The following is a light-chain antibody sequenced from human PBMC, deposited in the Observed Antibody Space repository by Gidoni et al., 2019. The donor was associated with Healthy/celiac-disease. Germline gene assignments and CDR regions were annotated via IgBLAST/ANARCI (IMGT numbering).Light chain of an antibody. CDR3: QQRSNWPPWT. CDR1: QSVSSY. CDR2: DAS. Sequence: EIVLTQSPATLSLSPGERATLSCRASQSVSSYLAWYQQKPGQAPTLLIYDASNRATGIPARFSGSGSGTDFTLTISSLEPEDFAVYYCQQRSNWPPWTFXQXTKVEIK. J-gene: IGKJ1*01. V-gene: IGKV3-11*01.